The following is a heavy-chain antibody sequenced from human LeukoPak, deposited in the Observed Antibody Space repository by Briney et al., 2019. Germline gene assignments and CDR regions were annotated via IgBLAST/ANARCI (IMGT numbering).Heavy chain of an antibody. Sequence: SETLSLTCAVYGGSFSGYYWSWIRQPPGKGLEWIREINHSGSTNYNPSLKSRVTISVDTSKNQFSLKLSSVTAADTAVYYCAIPTTVTTGGSAGYWGQGTLVTVSS. D-gene: IGHD4-17*01. CDR2: INHSGST. J-gene: IGHJ4*02. CDR3: AIPTTVTTGGSAGY. V-gene: IGHV4-34*01. CDR1: GGSFSGYY.